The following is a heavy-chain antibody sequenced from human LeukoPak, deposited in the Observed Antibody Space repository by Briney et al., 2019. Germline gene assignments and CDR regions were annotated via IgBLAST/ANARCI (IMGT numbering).Heavy chain of an antibody. D-gene: IGHD3-10*01. CDR3: ARGGYYGSGSLYYGLDV. Sequence: ASVKVSCKASGYTFSSYDINWVRQATGQGPEWMGWINPNSGNTGYAQKFQGRVTMTWSRSISTVYMELSSLTSEDTALYFCARGGYYGSGSLYYGLDVWGQGTTVTVSS. CDR2: INPNSGNT. CDR1: GYTFSSYD. J-gene: IGHJ6*02. V-gene: IGHV1-8*01.